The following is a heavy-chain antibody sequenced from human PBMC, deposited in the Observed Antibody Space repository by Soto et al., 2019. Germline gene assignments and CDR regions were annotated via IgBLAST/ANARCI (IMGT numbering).Heavy chain of an antibody. CDR1: EFIFTSYW. Sequence: PGPPLKISCNRSEFIFTSYWISWARHLPGKGLEWMGRIDPSDSYTNYSPSFQGHVTISADKSISTAYLQWSSLKASDTAMYYCQSGVVPAATDAFDIWGQGTMVTVSS. CDR2: IDPSDSYT. D-gene: IGHD2-2*01. V-gene: IGHV5-10-1*01. J-gene: IGHJ3*02. CDR3: QSGVVPAATDAFDI.